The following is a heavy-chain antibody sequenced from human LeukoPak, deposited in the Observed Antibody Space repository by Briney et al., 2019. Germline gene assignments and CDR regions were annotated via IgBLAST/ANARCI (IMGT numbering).Heavy chain of an antibody. Sequence: ASVKVSCKASGYTFTAYGISWVRQAPGQGLEWMGWISANNGNTNYAQKVQGRVTMTRDTSTSTAYMELRSLRYDDTAVYYCSREAAPLGGVRFDHWGQGTLVTVSS. CDR3: SREAAPLGGVRFDH. V-gene: IGHV1-18*01. D-gene: IGHD3-16*01. J-gene: IGHJ4*02. CDR2: ISANNGNT. CDR1: GYTFTAYG.